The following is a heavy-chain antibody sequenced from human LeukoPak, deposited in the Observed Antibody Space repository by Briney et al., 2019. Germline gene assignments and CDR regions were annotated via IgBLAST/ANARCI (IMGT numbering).Heavy chain of an antibody. V-gene: IGHV3-21*01. CDR3: ARGVVPAAIQSLIDY. CDR1: GFTFSSYS. D-gene: IGHD2-2*01. J-gene: IGHJ4*02. CDR2: ISSSSSYI. Sequence: PGGSLRLSCAASGFTFSSYSMNWVRQAPGKGLEWVSSISSSSSYIYYADSVKGRFTISRDNAKNSLYLQMNSLRAEDTAVYYCARGVVPAAIQSLIDYWGQGTLVTVSS.